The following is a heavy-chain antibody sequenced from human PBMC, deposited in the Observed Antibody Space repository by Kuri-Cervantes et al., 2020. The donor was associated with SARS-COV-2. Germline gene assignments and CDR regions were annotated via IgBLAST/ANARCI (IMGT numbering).Heavy chain of an antibody. Sequence: GSLRLSCAVSGFSISSDYYWGWIRLPPGKGLEWIGSIYYGGSTYYDPSLKSRVTISLDTSKNQFSLKLSSVAAADTAVYYCARGGYSSGWYAVDWGQGTLVTVSS. V-gene: IGHV4-38-2*01. J-gene: IGHJ4*02. CDR3: ARGGYSSGWYAVD. CDR1: GFSISSDYY. CDR2: IYYGGST. D-gene: IGHD6-19*01.